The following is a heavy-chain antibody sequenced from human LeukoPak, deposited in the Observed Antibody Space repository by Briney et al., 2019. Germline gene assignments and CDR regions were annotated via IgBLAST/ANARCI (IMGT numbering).Heavy chain of an antibody. V-gene: IGHV4-34*01. CDR2: INHSGST. CDR3: ARGFGDDAFDI. CDR1: GGSFSGYY. J-gene: IGHJ3*02. Sequence: NPSETLSLTCAVYGGSFSGYYWSWIRQPPGKGLEWIGEINHSGSTNYNPSLKSRVTISVDTSKNQFSLKLSSVTAADTAVYYCARGFGDDAFDIWGQGTMVTVSS. D-gene: IGHD2-21*01.